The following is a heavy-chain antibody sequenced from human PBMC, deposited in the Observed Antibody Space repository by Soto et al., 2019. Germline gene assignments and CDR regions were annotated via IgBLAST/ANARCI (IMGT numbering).Heavy chain of an antibody. Sequence: PGGSLRLSCTASGFTFGDYAMSWVRQAPGKGLEWVGFIRSKAYGGTTEYAASVKGRFTISRDDSKSIAYLQMNSLKTEDTAVYYCTRVRIAVADLVSYYFDYWGQGTLVTVSS. J-gene: IGHJ4*02. V-gene: IGHV3-49*04. CDR3: TRVRIAVADLVSYYFDY. D-gene: IGHD6-19*01. CDR1: GFTFGDYA. CDR2: IRSKAYGGTT.